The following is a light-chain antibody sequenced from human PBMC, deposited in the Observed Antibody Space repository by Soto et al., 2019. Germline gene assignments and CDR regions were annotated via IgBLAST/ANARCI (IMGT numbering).Light chain of an antibody. Sequence: IQLTQSPSSLSASVGDIVTITFLASQDIAIYLAWYRQKPGEAPKLLIYAASTLYGGVPSRFSGSGSGTDFALTITSLQAQDFATYYCQQLSMYPSTFGGGTKVDIK. CDR2: AAS. V-gene: IGKV1-9*01. CDR3: QQLSMYPST. J-gene: IGKJ4*01. CDR1: QDIAIY.